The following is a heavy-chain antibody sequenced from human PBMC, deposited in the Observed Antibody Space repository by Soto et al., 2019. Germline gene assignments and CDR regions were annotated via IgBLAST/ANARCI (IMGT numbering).Heavy chain of an antibody. CDR2: ISGSGGST. V-gene: IGHV3-23*01. CDR1: GFTFSSYA. J-gene: IGHJ4*02. D-gene: IGHD4-17*01. Sequence: EVQLLESGGGLVQPGGSLRLSCAASGFTFSSYAMSWVRQAPGKGLEWVSAISGSGGSTYYADSVKGRLPISRDNSKNTLYLQMNSLRAEDTAVYYCAKEKKALRWYDYWGQGTLVTVSS. CDR3: AKEKKALRWYDY.